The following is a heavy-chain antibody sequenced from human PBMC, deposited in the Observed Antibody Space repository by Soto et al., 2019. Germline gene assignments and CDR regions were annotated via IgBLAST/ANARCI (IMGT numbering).Heavy chain of an antibody. CDR1: GFTFSGSA. CDR3: TAIPVAANFDF. V-gene: IGHV3-73*01. J-gene: IGHJ4*02. CDR2: IRTKANSYAT. Sequence: GGSLRLSCAASGFTFSGSARHWVRQASGKGLEWVGRIRTKANSYATAYAASVTGRFTISRDDSKNTAYLQMNSLKTEDTAVYYCTAIPVAANFDFWGQGTLVTVSS. D-gene: IGHD6-19*01.